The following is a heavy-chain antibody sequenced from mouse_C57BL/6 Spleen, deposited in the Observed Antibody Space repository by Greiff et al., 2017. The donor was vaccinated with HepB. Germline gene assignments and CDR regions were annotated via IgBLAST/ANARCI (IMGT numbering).Heavy chain of an antibody. CDR3: TRFCYSGSRYRIWYFDV. D-gene: IGHD1-1*01. CDR2: IYPETGGT. J-gene: IGHJ1*03. CDR1: GYTFTDYE. Sequence: QVQLQQSGAELVRPGASVTLSCKASGYTFTDYEMHWVKQTPVHGLEWIGAIYPETGGTDYNQKFKGKAILTADKSSSTASMELRSLTSEDSAVYYCTRFCYSGSRYRIWYFDVWGTGTTVTVSS. V-gene: IGHV1-15*01.